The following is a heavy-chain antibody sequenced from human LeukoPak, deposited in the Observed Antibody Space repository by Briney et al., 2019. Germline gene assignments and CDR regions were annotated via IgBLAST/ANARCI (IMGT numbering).Heavy chain of an antibody. D-gene: IGHD3-3*01. V-gene: IGHV3-74*01. CDR1: GFTFSSYV. CDR3: ARDLNWQLEI. Sequence: GGSLRLSCAASGFTFSSYVMHWVRQAPGKGLVWVSRINHDATNIIYADSLKGRFTVSRDNAKNTLHLQMNGLRAEDTAVYYCARDLNWQLEIWGQGTLVTVSS. J-gene: IGHJ4*02. CDR2: INHDATNI.